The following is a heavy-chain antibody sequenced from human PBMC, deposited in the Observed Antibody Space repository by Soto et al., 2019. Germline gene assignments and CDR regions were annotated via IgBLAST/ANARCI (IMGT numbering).Heavy chain of an antibody. CDR2: IYWDDDK. V-gene: IGHV2-5*02. J-gene: IGHJ6*02. Sequence: QITLKESGPTLVKPTQTLTLTCTFSGFSLSTSGVGVGWIRQPPGKALEWLALIYWDDDKGYSPSLKRRLNIPQDTSKNLVVITMPNMDPVDTATYYCAHRRRATVSPYYYSYSGMDVWGQGTTVTLSS. CDR3: AHRRRATVSPYYYSYSGMDV. CDR1: GFSLSTSGVG. D-gene: IGHD4-17*01.